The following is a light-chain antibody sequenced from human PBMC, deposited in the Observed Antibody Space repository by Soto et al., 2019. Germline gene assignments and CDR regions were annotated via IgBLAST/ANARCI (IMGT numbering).Light chain of an antibody. CDR3: SSYASSSTPYV. J-gene: IGLJ1*01. V-gene: IGLV2-14*01. Sequence: QSALTQPASVSGSPGQSITISCTGTSSDVGGYNYVSWYQQHPGKAPKLMIYEVNNRPSGVSNRFSGSKSGNTASLTISGLQTEDEADYFCSSYASSSTPYVFGTATKLTVL. CDR2: EVN. CDR1: SSDVGGYNY.